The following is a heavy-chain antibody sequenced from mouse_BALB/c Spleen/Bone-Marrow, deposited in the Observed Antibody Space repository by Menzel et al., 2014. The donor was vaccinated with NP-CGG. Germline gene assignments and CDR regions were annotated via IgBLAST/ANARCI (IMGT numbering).Heavy chain of an antibody. CDR3: TRDHYYYGSSYWYFDV. CDR1: GYTFTSYY. CDR2: INPSNGGT. D-gene: IGHD1-1*01. Sequence: QVQLQQSGAELVKPGASVKLSCKASGYTFTSYYMYWVKQRPGQGLEWIGGINPSNGGTNFNEKFKSEATLTVDKSSSTAYMQLSSLTSEDSAVYYCTRDHYYYGSSYWYFDVWGAGTTVTVSS. J-gene: IGHJ1*01. V-gene: IGHV1S81*02.